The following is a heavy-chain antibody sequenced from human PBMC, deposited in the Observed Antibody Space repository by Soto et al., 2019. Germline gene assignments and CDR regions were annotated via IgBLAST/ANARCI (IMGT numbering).Heavy chain of an antibody. D-gene: IGHD6-13*01. J-gene: IGHJ4*02. V-gene: IGHV3-66*01. Sequence: ESGGGLVQPGGSLRLSCAASGFTVSSNYVSWVRQAPGKGLEWVSVIYNGGSTYYADSVKGRFTISRDNSKNTVYLQMNSLITEDTAIYYCAKDSASSTSWDWDPFDYWSQGTLVTVSA. CDR1: GFTVSSNY. CDR3: AKDSASSTSWDWDPFDY. CDR2: IYNGGST.